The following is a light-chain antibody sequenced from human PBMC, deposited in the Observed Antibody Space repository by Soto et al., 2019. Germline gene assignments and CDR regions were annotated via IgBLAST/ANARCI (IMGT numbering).Light chain of an antibody. V-gene: IGKV3-15*01. CDR1: QSILRN. J-gene: IGKJ1*01. CDR3: QQYNEWWT. CDR2: ATS. Sequence: EIVMTQSPATLSVSPGERATLSCRASQSILRNLAWYQQKPGQAPRLLIDATSTRATGIPARFSGSGSGTEVTLTISSLQSEDFAVYYCQQYNEWWTFGQGTKVEIK.